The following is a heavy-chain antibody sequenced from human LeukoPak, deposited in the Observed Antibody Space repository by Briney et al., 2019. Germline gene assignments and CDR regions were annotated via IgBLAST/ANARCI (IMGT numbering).Heavy chain of an antibody. CDR3: ARSITMIVDWFDP. Sequence: AGGSLRLSCAASGFTFSSYSMNWVRQAPGKGLEWVASITSGSDYIYYADSVKGRFTISRDNAKNSLYLQMNSLRAEDTAVYFCARSITMIVDWFDPWGQGTLVTVSS. D-gene: IGHD3-22*01. J-gene: IGHJ5*02. CDR1: GFTFSSYS. CDR2: ITSGSDYI. V-gene: IGHV3-21*01.